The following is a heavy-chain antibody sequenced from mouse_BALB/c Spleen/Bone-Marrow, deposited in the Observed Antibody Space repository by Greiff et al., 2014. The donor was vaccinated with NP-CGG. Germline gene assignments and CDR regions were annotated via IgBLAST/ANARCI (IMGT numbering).Heavy chain of an antibody. Sequence: VQLQQSGAELMKPGASVKISCKATGYTFSSYWIEWVKPRPGHGLEWIGEILPGSGSIKYNEKFKGKATFTADTSSNTAYMQLSSLTSEDSAVYYCASRYDTMDYRGQGTSVTVSS. CDR3: ASRYDTMDY. J-gene: IGHJ4*01. CDR2: ILPGSGSI. CDR1: GYTFSSYW. V-gene: IGHV1-9*01.